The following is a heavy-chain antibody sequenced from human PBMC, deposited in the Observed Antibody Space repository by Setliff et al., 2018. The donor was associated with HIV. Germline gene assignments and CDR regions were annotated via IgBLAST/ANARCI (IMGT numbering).Heavy chain of an antibody. CDR3: ARGGAIGVSVGAT. D-gene: IGHD2-15*01. CDR2: IKQDGSEQ. Sequence: GGSLRLSCAASGFTFSSYWMSWVRQAPGKGLEWVANIKQDGSEQNSADSLKGRFSVSKDNAKNSLSLQMNSLRAEDTAVYYCARGGAIGVSVGATWGQGTLVTVSS. J-gene: IGHJ5*02. CDR1: GFTFSSYW. V-gene: IGHV3-7*01.